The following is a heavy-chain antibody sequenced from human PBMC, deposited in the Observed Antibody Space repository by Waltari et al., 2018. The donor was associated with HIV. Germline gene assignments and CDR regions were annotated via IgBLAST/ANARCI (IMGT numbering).Heavy chain of an antibody. Sequence: QVLLQESGPGLVKPSETLSLTCTVPGGSINNDYWGWIRQPAGKGLEWIGRIYSSGNTNYNPSLKSRLSMSVDTSKNQFSLILTSVTAADTAVYYCARAWTTVTGGWFDPWGQGTLVIVSS. J-gene: IGHJ5*02. D-gene: IGHD4-17*01. CDR1: GGSINNDY. CDR2: IYSSGNT. CDR3: ARAWTTVTGGWFDP. V-gene: IGHV4-4*07.